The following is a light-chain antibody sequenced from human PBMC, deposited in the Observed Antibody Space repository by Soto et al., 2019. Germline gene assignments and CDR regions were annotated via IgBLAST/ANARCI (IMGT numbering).Light chain of an antibody. CDR1: SSDVGDHDF. V-gene: IGLV2-14*01. J-gene: IGLJ2*01. Sequence: QSALTQPASVSGSPGQSITISCSGTSSDVGDHDFVSWYQHHPDKAPKVIIFEVTKRPSGVSDRFSGSKTGNTASLTISGLQAEDEADYYCNSYTLSKTVIFGGGTKLTVL. CDR3: NSYTLSKTVI. CDR2: EVT.